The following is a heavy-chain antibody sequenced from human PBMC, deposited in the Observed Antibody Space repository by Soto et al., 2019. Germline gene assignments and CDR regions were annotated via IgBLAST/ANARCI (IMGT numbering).Heavy chain of an antibody. CDR2: ISYDGSNK. CDR1: GFTFSSYG. J-gene: IGHJ6*02. D-gene: IGHD3-9*01. CDR3: AKDGTIHPVYYYYGMDV. Sequence: PVGSLRLSCAASGFTFSSYGMHWVRQAPGKGLEWVAVISYDGSNKYYADSVKGRFTISRDNSKNTLYLQMNSLRAEDTAVYYCAKDGTIHPVYYYYGMDVWGQRTTVTVSS. V-gene: IGHV3-30*18.